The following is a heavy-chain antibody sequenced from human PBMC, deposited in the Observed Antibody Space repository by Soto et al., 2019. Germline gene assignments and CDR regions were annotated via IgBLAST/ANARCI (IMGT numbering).Heavy chain of an antibody. V-gene: IGHV3-23*01. CDR1: GFTFSSYA. CDR2: ISGSGGST. Sequence: PGGSLRLSCAASGFTFSSYAMSWVRQAPGKGLEWVSAISGSGGSTYYADSVKGRVTISRDNSKNTLYLQMNSLRAEDTAVYYYAPTGYNIPQVSPADYWGQGTLVTVSS. J-gene: IGHJ4*02. D-gene: IGHD3-9*01. CDR3: APTGYNIPQVSPADY.